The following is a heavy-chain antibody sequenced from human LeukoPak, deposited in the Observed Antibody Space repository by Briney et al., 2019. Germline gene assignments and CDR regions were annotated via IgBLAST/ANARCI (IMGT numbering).Heavy chain of an antibody. J-gene: IGHJ6*03. Sequence: GGSLRLSCAASGFTFSSYAMSWVRQAPGKGLEWASAISGSGGSTYYADSVKGRFTISRDNSKNTLYLQMNSLRAEDTAVYYCAKDPHYGDYLYYYYYMDVWGKGTTVTVSS. V-gene: IGHV3-23*01. CDR3: AKDPHYGDYLYYYYYMDV. CDR2: ISGSGGST. CDR1: GFTFSSYA. D-gene: IGHD4-17*01.